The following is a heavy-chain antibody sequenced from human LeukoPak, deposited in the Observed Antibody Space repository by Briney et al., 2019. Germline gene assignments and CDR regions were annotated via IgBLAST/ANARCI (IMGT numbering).Heavy chain of an antibody. V-gene: IGHV6-1*01. Sequence: SQTLSLTCAISGDSVSSNSAAWNWIRQSPPRGLEWLGRTYYRSKWYNDYAVSVKSRITINPDTSKNQFSLQLNSVAPEDTAVYYCARNANSGSYGDFDYWGQGTLVTVSS. CDR3: ARNANSGSYGDFDY. J-gene: IGHJ4*02. CDR1: GDSVSSNSAA. CDR2: TYYRSKWYN. D-gene: IGHD1-26*01.